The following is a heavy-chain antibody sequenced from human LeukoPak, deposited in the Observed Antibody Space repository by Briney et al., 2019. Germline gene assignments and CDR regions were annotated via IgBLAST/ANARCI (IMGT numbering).Heavy chain of an antibody. Sequence: GGSLRLSCAASGFTFSSYSMNWVRQAPGKGPEWVSSISSSSSYIYYADSVKGRFTISRDNAKNSLYLQMNSLRAEDTAVYYCARVRAETYYYGSGSFFDYRGQGTLVTVSS. CDR3: ARVRAETYYYGSGSFFDY. CDR2: ISSSSSYI. CDR1: GFTFSSYS. J-gene: IGHJ4*02. V-gene: IGHV3-21*01. D-gene: IGHD3-10*01.